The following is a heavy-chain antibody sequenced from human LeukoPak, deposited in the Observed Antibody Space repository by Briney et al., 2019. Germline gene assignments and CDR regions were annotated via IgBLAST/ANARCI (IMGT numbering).Heavy chain of an antibody. Sequence: GASVKVSCKASGYTFTSYYIHWVRQAPGQGLEWMGIIHPSDGYTTYAQKFQGRVTMTGDMSTSTVYIELSSLRSEDTAMYYCAREVGATDYWGQGTLVTVSS. CDR3: AREVGATDY. J-gene: IGHJ4*02. D-gene: IGHD1-26*01. V-gene: IGHV1-46*01. CDR1: GYTFTSYY. CDR2: IHPSDGYT.